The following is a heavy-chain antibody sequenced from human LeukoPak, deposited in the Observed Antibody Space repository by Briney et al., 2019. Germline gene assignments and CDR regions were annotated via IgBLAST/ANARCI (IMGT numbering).Heavy chain of an antibody. D-gene: IGHD5-12*01. CDR2: INHSGST. J-gene: IGHJ4*02. CDR3: ARVTNIVATSDYFDY. Sequence: SETLSLTCAVYGGSFSGYYWSWIRQPPGKGLEWIGEINHSGSTNYNPSLKSRVTISVDTSKNQFSLKLSSVTAADTAVYYCARVTNIVATSDYFDYWGQGTLVTVSS. V-gene: IGHV4-34*01. CDR1: GGSFSGYY.